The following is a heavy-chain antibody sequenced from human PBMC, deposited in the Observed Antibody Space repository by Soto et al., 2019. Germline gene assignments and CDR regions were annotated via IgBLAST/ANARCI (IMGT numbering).Heavy chain of an antibody. D-gene: IGHD3-16*01. CDR1: GFIFSSYG. J-gene: IGHJ6*02. V-gene: IGHV3-30*18. Sequence: QVQLVESGGGVVQPGRSLRLSCAASGFIFSSYGMHWVRQAPGTGLEWVAVISYDGKNKHYADSVKGRFTISRDNSKNTLYLQMNSLRAEDTAMYYCAKARKGEMGGMDVWGQGTTVTVSS. CDR3: AKARKGEMGGMDV. CDR2: ISYDGKNK.